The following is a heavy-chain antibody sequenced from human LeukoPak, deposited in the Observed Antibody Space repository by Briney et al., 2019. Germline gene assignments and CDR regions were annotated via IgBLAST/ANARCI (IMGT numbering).Heavy chain of an antibody. J-gene: IGHJ6*02. CDR1: GFTFSTSI. CDR2: ISYDGNNK. CDR3: ARDSHYGSGSYRYGMDV. D-gene: IGHD3-10*01. V-gene: IGHV3-30*03. Sequence: PGGSLRLSCAASGFTFSTSIMHWVRQAPGKGLEWVAVISYDGNNKYYADSVKGRFTISRDSSKNTLYLQMNSLRAEDTAVYYCARDSHYGSGSYRYGMDVWGQGTTVTVSS.